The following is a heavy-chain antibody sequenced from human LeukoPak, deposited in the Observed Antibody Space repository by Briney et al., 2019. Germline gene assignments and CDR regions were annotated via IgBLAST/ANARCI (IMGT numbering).Heavy chain of an antibody. CDR3: AKGTIGLRYMDV. D-gene: IGHD2-15*01. CDR2: IYSGRST. J-gene: IGHJ6*03. V-gene: IGHV3-53*05. CDR1: GFTFSSYW. Sequence: PGGSLRLSCAASGFTFSSYWMSWVRQAPGKGLEWVSGIYSGRSTYYADSVKGRFTISRDNAKNSLYLQMSSLRAADTALYYCAKGTIGLRYMDVWGKGTTVTISS.